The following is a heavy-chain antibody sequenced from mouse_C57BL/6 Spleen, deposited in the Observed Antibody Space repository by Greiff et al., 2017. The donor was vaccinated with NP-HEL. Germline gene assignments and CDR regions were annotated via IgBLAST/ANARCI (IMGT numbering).Heavy chain of an antibody. D-gene: IGHD1-1*01. CDR1: GYTFTDYY. Sequence: EVQLQQSGPELVKPGASVKISCKASGYTFTDYYMNWVKQSHGKSLEWIGDINPNNGGTSYNQKFKGKATLTVDKSSSTAYMELRSLTSEDSAVYYCARKHYYGSSLYYAMDYWGQGTSVTVSS. V-gene: IGHV1-26*01. CDR3: ARKHYYGSSLYYAMDY. J-gene: IGHJ4*01. CDR2: INPNNGGT.